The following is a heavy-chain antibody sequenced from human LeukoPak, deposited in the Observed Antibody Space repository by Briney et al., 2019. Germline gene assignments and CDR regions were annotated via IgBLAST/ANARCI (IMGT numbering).Heavy chain of an antibody. J-gene: IGHJ4*02. CDR3: ARSGTVTTWNY. CDR1: GGSISSGGYY. V-gene: IGHV4-31*03. CDR2: IYYSGTT. Sequence: SETLSLTYTVSGGSISSGGYYWSWIRQHPGKGLEWIGCIYYSGTTYYHPSLTSRVAISVDTSKNQFSLKLSSVTAADTAVYYCARSGTVTTWNYWGQGTLVTVSS. D-gene: IGHD4-17*01.